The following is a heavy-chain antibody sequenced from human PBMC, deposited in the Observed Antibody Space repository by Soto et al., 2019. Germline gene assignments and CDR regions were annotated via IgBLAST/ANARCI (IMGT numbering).Heavy chain of an antibody. CDR3: AHRPSYCSGGSCYSGFDY. V-gene: IGHV2-5*02. CDR2: IYWDDDK. CDR1: GFSLSTSGVG. D-gene: IGHD2-15*01. Sequence: QITLKESGPTLVKPTQTLTLTCTYSGFSLSTSGVGVGWIRQPPGKALEWLALIYWDDDKRYSPSLKSRLTITKDTSKNQVVLTMTNMDPVDTATYYCAHRPSYCSGGSCYSGFDYWGQGTLVTVSS. J-gene: IGHJ4*02.